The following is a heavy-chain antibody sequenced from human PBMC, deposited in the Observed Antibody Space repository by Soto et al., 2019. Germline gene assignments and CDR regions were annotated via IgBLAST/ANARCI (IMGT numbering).Heavy chain of an antibody. D-gene: IGHD5-12*01. CDR1: GYTLTELS. J-gene: IGHJ6*03. CDR3: AIGLVATSRDYYYYYMDV. CDR2: FDPEDGET. Sequence: GASVKVSCKVSGYTLTELSMHWVRQAPGKGLEWMGGFDPEDGETIYAQKFQGRVTMTEDTSTDTAYMELSSLRSEDTAVYYCAIGLVATSRDYYYYYMDVWGKGTTVTV. V-gene: IGHV1-24*01.